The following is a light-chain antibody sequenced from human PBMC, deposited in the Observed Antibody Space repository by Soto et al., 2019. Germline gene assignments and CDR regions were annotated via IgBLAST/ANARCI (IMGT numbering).Light chain of an antibody. CDR1: QDISNY. CDR2: DAS. V-gene: IGKV1-33*01. J-gene: IGKJ3*01. CDR3: QQYDNLPFT. Sequence: DIQMTQSPSSLSASVGDRVTITCQASQDISNYLNWYQQKPGKAPKLLIYDASNLETGVPSRFSGSGSRTDFILTISSLQPEDSATYHCQQYDNLPFTFGPGTKVDIK.